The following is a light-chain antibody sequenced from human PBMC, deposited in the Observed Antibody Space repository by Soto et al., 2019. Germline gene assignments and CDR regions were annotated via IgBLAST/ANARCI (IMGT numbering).Light chain of an antibody. CDR2: VAS. V-gene: IGKV1-39*01. Sequence: DIQMTQSLSSLSASVGDRVSITCRASQSISNYLNWYQQKPGKAPTVLINVASTLRSGVPSRFSGSGSGTDFNLTINSLQPEDFATYYCQQSYSTPFTFGPGTKVDIK. J-gene: IGKJ3*01. CDR1: QSISNY. CDR3: QQSYSTPFT.